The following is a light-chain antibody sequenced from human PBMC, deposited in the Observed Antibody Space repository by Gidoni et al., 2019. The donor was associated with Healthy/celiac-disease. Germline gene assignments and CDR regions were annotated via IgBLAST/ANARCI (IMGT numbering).Light chain of an antibody. Sequence: SYDLTQPPSVSVSPGQTARINCSGDALPKKYAYWYQQKSGPAPVLVIYEDSNRPPGIPERFSGSSSGTMATLTISGAQVEDEADYYCYSTDSSGNHRVFGGGTKLTVL. CDR1: ALPKKY. CDR3: YSTDSSGNHRV. V-gene: IGLV3-10*01. CDR2: EDS. J-gene: IGLJ3*02.